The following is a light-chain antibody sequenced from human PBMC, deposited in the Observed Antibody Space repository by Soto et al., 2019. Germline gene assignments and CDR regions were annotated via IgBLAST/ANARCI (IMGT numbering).Light chain of an antibody. J-gene: IGKJ2*01. Sequence: EIVLTQSPGTLSLSPGERATLSCRASQSVNSRFLAWYQQKPGQAPRLLMYGASTRATGIPDRFSGSGSGADFTLTISRLEPEDFAVYSCQQYVSSPHLYTFGQGTKLEIK. CDR2: GAS. CDR3: QQYVSSPHLYT. CDR1: QSVNSRF. V-gene: IGKV3-20*01.